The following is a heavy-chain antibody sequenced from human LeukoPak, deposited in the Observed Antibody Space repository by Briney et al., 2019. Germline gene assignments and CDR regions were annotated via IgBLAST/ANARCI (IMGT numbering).Heavy chain of an antibody. CDR2: FDPEDGET. J-gene: IGHJ4*02. V-gene: IGHV1-24*01. CDR1: GYTLTELS. D-gene: IGHD3-22*01. Sequence: ASVKVSCKVSGYTLTELSMHWVRQAPGKGLEWMGGFDPEDGETIYAQKFQGRVTMTEDTSTDTAYMELSSLRSEDTAVYYCARAVPATSGYFGELDSWGQGTLVTVSS. CDR3: ARAVPATSGYFGELDS.